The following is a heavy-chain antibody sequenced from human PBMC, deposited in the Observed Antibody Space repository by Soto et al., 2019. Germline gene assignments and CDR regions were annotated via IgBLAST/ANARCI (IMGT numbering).Heavy chain of an antibody. CDR3: VRAARSGTTHFDY. Sequence: EVQLVESGGVLVQPGGSLRLSCVASGLTFSDHYMYWVRQAPGKGLEWVGRSRNKAKSYTTDYAASVKGRFTISRDDSKSSVYLQMNSLETEDTAVYYCVRAARSGTTHFDYWGQGTLVTVSS. V-gene: IGHV3-72*01. CDR1: GLTFSDHY. CDR2: SRNKAKSYTT. J-gene: IGHJ4*02. D-gene: IGHD1-7*01.